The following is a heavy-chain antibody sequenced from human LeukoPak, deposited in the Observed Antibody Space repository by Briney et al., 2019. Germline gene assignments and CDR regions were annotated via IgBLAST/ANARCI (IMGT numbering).Heavy chain of an antibody. CDR1: GGTVSSGSYY. J-gene: IGHJ3*02. CDR3: ARVRPLDALDI. CDR2: NYYSGST. Sequence: SETLSLTCTVSGGTVSSGSYYWSWIRQPPGKGLEWIGYNYYSGSTNYNPSLKSRVTISVDTSKNQFSLKLSSVTAADTAVYYCARVRPLDALDIWGQGTMVTVSS. V-gene: IGHV4-61*01.